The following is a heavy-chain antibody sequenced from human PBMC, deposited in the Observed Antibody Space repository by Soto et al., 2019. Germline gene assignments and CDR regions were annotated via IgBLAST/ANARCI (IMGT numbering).Heavy chain of an antibody. CDR2: IIPIFGTA. Sequence: ASVKVSCKASGGTFSSYAISWVRQAPGQGLEWMGGIIPIFGTANYAQKFQGRVTITADESTSTAYMELSSLRSEDTAVYYCAVLVVVAATDFDYWGQGTLVTVSA. CDR1: GGTFSSYA. CDR3: AVLVVVAATDFDY. V-gene: IGHV1-69*13. D-gene: IGHD2-15*01. J-gene: IGHJ4*02.